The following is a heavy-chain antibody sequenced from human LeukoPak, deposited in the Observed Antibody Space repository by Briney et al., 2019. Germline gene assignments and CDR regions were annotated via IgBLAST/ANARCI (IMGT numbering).Heavy chain of an antibody. D-gene: IGHD1-26*01. CDR2: IRYDGSNK. V-gene: IGHV3-30*02. Sequence: GSLRLSCSGSGFTFSSYCMHWVRQAPGKGLEWVAFIRYDGSNKYYADSVKGRFTISRDNSRDTLYLQMISLRAEGTAVYYCAKSAVGATLGDYWGQGTPVTVSS. J-gene: IGHJ4*02. CDR1: GFTFSSYC. CDR3: AKSAVGATLGDY.